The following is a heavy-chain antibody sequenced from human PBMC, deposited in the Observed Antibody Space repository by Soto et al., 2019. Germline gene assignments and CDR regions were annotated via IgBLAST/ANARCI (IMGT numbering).Heavy chain of an antibody. CDR2: ISGSGDST. V-gene: IGHV3-23*01. CDR1: GFTFSSYA. CDR3: AKSRSGNYYAWFDP. D-gene: IGHD1-26*01. J-gene: IGHJ5*02. Sequence: GSLRLSCAASGFTFSSYAMSWVRQAPGKGLEWVSAISGSGDSTYYADSVKGRFTISRDNSKNTLYLQMNSLRAEDTAVYHCAKSRSGNYYAWFDPWGQGTLVTVSS.